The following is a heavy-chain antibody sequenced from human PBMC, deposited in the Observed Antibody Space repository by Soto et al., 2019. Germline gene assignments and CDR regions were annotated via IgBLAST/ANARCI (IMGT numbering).Heavy chain of an antibody. D-gene: IGHD4-17*01. Sequence: GGSLRLSCAASGFTFSDYYMSWIRQAPGKGLEWVSYISSSSGYTNYADSVKGRFTISRDNAKNSLYLQMNSLRAEDTAVYYCAKEYGRLDYWGQGTLVSVSS. V-gene: IGHV3-11*06. J-gene: IGHJ4*02. CDR3: AKEYGRLDY. CDR2: ISSSSGYT. CDR1: GFTFSDYY.